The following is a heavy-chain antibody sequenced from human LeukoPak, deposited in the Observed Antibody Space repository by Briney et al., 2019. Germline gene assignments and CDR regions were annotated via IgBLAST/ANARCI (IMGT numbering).Heavy chain of an antibody. CDR3: AREYYYDSSGYYSFDY. Sequence: ASVKVSCKASGYTFTSYGISWVRQAPGQGLVWMGWISAYNGNTNYAQKLQGRVTMTTDTSTSTAYMELRSLRSDDTAVYYCAREYYYDSSGYYSFDYWGQGTLVTVSS. V-gene: IGHV1-18*01. CDR2: ISAYNGNT. CDR1: GYTFTSYG. J-gene: IGHJ4*02. D-gene: IGHD3-22*01.